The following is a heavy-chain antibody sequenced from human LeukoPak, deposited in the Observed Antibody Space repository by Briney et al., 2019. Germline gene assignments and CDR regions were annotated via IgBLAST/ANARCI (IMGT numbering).Heavy chain of an antibody. CDR3: ARDPAYYDFWSGSTSDPHYYYYMDV. CDR1: GFTVSDYS. D-gene: IGHD3-3*01. CDR2: ISGSGSYT. Sequence: GGSLRLSCAASGFTVSDYSMAWVRQAPGKGLEWVSAISGSGSYTDYADSVKGRFTISKDNFKNTLYMRMNSLRAEDTAVYYCARDPAYYDFWSGSTSDPHYYYYMDVWGKGTTVTVSS. V-gene: IGHV3-23*01. J-gene: IGHJ6*03.